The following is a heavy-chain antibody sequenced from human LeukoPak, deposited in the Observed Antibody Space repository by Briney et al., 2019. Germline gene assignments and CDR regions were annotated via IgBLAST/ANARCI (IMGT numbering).Heavy chain of an antibody. D-gene: IGHD3-3*01. J-gene: IGHJ4*02. Sequence: SETLSLTCSVSGGSMTSYYWGWIRQPPGKGLEWIGSIYYSGSTYYNPSLKSRVTISVDTSKDQFSLKLSSVTAADTAVYYCARLLIYDFWSGYSSFDYWGQGTLVTVSS. CDR2: IYYSGST. V-gene: IGHV4-39*01. CDR3: ARLLIYDFWSGYSSFDY. CDR1: GGSMTSYY.